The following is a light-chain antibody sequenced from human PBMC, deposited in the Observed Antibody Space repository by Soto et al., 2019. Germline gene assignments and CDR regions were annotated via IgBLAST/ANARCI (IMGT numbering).Light chain of an antibody. CDR1: SGHSSYA. V-gene: IGLV4-69*01. CDR2: LNSDGSH. J-gene: IGLJ3*02. Sequence: QPVLTQSPSASASLGASVKLTRTLSSGHSSYAIAWHQQQPEKGPRYLMKLNSDGSHSKGDGIPDRFSGSSSGAERYLTISSLQSEDEADYYCQTWGTGIPWVFGGGTKVTVL. CDR3: QTWGTGIPWV.